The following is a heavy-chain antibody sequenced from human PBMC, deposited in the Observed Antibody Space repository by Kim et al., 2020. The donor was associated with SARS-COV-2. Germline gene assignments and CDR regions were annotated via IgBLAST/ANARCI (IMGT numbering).Heavy chain of an antibody. J-gene: IGHJ6*02. V-gene: IGHV3-30-3*01. CDR2: ISYDGTDK. CDR3: ARDGSSKRNHYFGMDV. CDR1: GSTLRSYG. D-gene: IGHD6-13*01. Sequence: GVSLRLSCAASGSTLRSYGTHWVRQAPGKGLEWVAVISYDGTDKKYADSVKGRFTISRDNSKNTVFLQMNSLRGEDTAVYYCARDGSSKRNHYFGMDVWGQGTTVTVSS.